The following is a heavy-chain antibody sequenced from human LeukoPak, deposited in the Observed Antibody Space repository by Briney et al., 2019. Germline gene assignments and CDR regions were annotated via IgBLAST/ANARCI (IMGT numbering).Heavy chain of an antibody. CDR3: AELGITMIGGV. CDR2: ISSSGSTI. CDR1: GFTFSSYS. J-gene: IGHJ6*04. V-gene: IGHV3-48*04. Sequence: GGSLRLSCAASGFTFSSYSMNWVRQAPGKGLEGVSYISSSGSTIYYADSVKGRFTISRDNAKNSLYLQMNSLRAEATAVYYCAELGITMIGGVWGKGTTVTISS. D-gene: IGHD3-10*02.